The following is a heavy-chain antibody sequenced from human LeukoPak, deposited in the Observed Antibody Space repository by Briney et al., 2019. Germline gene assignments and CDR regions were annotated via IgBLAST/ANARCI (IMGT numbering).Heavy chain of an antibody. Sequence: SVKVSCKASGFTFTSSAMQWVRQARGQRLEWIGWIVVGSGNTNYAQKFQERVTITRDMSTSTAYMELSSLRSEDTAVYYCAAYSDYYDSSGYYPYYWGQGTLVTVSS. CDR1: GFTFTSSA. D-gene: IGHD3-22*01. J-gene: IGHJ4*02. CDR2: IVVGSGNT. V-gene: IGHV1-58*02. CDR3: AAYSDYYDSSGYYPYY.